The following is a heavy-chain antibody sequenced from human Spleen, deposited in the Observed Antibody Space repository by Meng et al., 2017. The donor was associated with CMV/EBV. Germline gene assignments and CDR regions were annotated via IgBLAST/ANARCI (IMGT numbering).Heavy chain of an antibody. D-gene: IGHD2/OR15-2a*01. Sequence: GESLKISCVASGFTFNIYWMHWVRQAPGKGLEWVSRINSDGTSTTDADSVKGRFTISRDNAQNTLYLQMHSLKTEDTAVYYCTTDFSRGYWGQGTLVTVSS. V-gene: IGHV3-74*03. J-gene: IGHJ4*02. CDR3: TTDFSRGY. CDR2: INSDGTST. CDR1: GFTFNIYW.